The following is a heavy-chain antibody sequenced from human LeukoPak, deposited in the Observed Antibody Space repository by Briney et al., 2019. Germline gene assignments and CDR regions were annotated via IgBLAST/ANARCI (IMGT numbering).Heavy chain of an antibody. V-gene: IGHV3-30*04. CDR1: GFTFSSYA. D-gene: IGHD3-3*01. CDR3: AKGSLRYDPYYFGMDV. CDR2: ISYDGSNK. Sequence: GRSLRLSCAASGFTFSSYAMHWVRQAPGKGLEWVAVISYDGSNKYYADSVKGRFTISRDNSKNTLYLQMNSLRAEDTAVYFCAKGSLRYDPYYFGMDVWGQGTTVIVS. J-gene: IGHJ6*02.